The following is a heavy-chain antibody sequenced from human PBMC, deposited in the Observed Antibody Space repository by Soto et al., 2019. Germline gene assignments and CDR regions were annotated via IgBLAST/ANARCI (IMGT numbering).Heavy chain of an antibody. Sequence: PGGSLRLSCAASGFTFSSYAMSWVRQAPGKGLEWVSAISGSGGSTYYADSVKGRFTISRDNSKNTLYLQMNSLRAEDTAAYYCANKGAYYYYGMDVWGQGTTVTVSS. V-gene: IGHV3-23*01. CDR3: ANKGAYYYYGMDV. CDR1: GFTFSSYA. D-gene: IGHD3-16*01. J-gene: IGHJ6*02. CDR2: ISGSGGST.